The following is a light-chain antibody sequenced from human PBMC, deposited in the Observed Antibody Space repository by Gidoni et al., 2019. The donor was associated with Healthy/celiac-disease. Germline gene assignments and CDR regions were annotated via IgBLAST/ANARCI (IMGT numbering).Light chain of an antibody. J-gene: IGKJ1*01. CDR3: QQYNSYSWT. CDR1: QCISSL. V-gene: IGKV1-5*03. Sequence: IQMTQSPSPLSPSVGDRVTITCRASQCISSLLAWYQQKPGKAPKLLIYKASSVEIGVPSRFSGSGSGTEFTLTISSLQPDDFATYYCQQYNSYSWTFGQGTKVEIK. CDR2: KAS.